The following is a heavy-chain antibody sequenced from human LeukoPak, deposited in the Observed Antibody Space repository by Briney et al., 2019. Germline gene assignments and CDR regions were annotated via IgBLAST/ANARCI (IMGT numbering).Heavy chain of an antibody. CDR3: ARAISSSAGLDY. D-gene: IGHD6-6*01. CDR2: ISSSSSYI. J-gene: IGHJ4*02. V-gene: IGHV3-21*01. Sequence: PGGSLRLSCAASEFSVGSNYMTWVRQAPGKGLEWVSSISSSSSYIYYADSVKGRFTISRDNAKNSLYLQMNSLRAEDTAVYYCARAISSSAGLDYWGQGTLVTVSS. CDR1: EFSVGSNY.